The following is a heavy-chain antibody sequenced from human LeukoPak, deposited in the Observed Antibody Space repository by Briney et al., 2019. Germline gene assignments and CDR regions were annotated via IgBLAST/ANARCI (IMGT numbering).Heavy chain of an antibody. J-gene: IGHJ6*03. Sequence: GGTLRLSCAASGFTFSTFAMIWVRQPPGRGLEWVSSIFPSGGEIHYADSVRGRFTISRDNSKSTLSLQMNSLRAEDTALYYCARAGGGSYFNYYYYMDVWGKGTTVTVSS. V-gene: IGHV3-23*01. CDR3: ARAGGGSYFNYYYYMDV. CDR2: IFPSGGEI. D-gene: IGHD3-10*01. CDR1: GFTFSTFA.